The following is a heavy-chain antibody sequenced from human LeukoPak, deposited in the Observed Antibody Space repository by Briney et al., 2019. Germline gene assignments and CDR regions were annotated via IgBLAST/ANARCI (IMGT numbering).Heavy chain of an antibody. CDR1: GFTFSTYA. CDR2: ISGSGGST. D-gene: IGHD1-26*01. V-gene: IGHV3-23*01. J-gene: IGHJ4*02. Sequence: GGSLRLSCAASGFTFSTYAMSWVRQAPGKGLEWVSAISGSGGSTYYADSVKGRFSISRDNSKNTLYLQMNSLRAEDTAVYYCAKVTNGSYSPFDYWGQGTLVTVSS. CDR3: AKVTNGSYSPFDY.